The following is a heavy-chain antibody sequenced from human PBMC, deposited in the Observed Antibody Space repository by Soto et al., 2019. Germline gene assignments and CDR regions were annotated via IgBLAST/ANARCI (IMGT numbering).Heavy chain of an antibody. CDR1: GGSSIGYY. CDR3: AREVAGSGSGMDV. D-gene: IGHD3-10*01. CDR2: IYYSGST. Sequence: SQTQSVTCTVAGGSSIGYYWSWIRQTPGKGLEWIGYIYYSGSTNYNPSLKSRVTISVDTSKNQFSLKLSSVTAADTAVYYCAREVAGSGSGMDVWGQGTTVTVSS. J-gene: IGHJ6*02. V-gene: IGHV4-59*01.